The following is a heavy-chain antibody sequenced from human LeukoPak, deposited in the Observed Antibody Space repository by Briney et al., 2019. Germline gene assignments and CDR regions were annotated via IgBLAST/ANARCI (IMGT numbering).Heavy chain of an antibody. J-gene: IGHJ4*02. CDR2: ISGSGGST. Sequence: GGSLRLSCAASGFTFSSYAMSWVRQAPGKGLEWVSAISGSGGSTYYADSVKGRFTISRDNSKNTLYLQMNSLRAEGTAVYYCAKCSPDYGAEYYFDYWGQGTLVTVSS. D-gene: IGHD4-17*01. CDR1: GFTFSSYA. CDR3: AKCSPDYGAEYYFDY. V-gene: IGHV3-23*01.